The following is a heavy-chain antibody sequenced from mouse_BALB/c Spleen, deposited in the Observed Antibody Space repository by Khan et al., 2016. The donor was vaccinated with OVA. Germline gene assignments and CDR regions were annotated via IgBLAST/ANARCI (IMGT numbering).Heavy chain of an antibody. CDR2: INTNTAES. V-gene: IGHV9-3*02. Sequence: QIQLVQSGPELKKPGETVKISCKASGYTFTNFGMNWVKQAPGKGLKWMGWINTNTAESTCAEEFKGRFAFSLETSASTAYLQINNLKNEDTATYFCAREGAYYCYDWFAYWGQGTLVTVSA. J-gene: IGHJ3*01. D-gene: IGHD2-9*01. CDR3: AREGAYYCYDWFAY. CDR1: GYTFTNFG.